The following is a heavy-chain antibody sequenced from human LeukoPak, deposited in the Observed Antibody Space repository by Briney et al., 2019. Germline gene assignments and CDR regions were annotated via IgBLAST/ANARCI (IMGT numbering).Heavy chain of an antibody. CDR3: ARGQGTVTTH. D-gene: IGHD4-17*01. V-gene: IGHV4-34*01. J-gene: IGHJ4*02. CDR2: INHSGSA. Sequence: PSETLSLTCAVSGGSFSGYYWTWIRQPPGKGLEWIGGINHSGSANYSPSLSSRVTISLDMSENQFSLKLTSVTAADTAVYYCARGQGTVTTHWGQGTLVTVSS. CDR1: GGSFSGYY.